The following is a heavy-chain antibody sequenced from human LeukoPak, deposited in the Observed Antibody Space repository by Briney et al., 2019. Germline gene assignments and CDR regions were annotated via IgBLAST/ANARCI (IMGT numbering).Heavy chain of an antibody. V-gene: IGHV3-7*01. CDR2: IKQDGSEK. Sequence: GGSLRLSCAASGFTFSSYWMSWGRHAPGKGLEWVANIKQDGSEKYYVDSVKGRFTISRDNAKNSLYLQMNSLRAEDTAVYYCARDTVFRQNWFDPWGQGTLVTVSS. CDR1: GFTFSSYW. J-gene: IGHJ5*02. CDR3: ARDTVFRQNWFDP. D-gene: IGHD4-11*01.